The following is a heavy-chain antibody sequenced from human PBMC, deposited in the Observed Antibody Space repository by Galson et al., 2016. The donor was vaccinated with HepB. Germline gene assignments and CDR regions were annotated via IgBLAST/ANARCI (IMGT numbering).Heavy chain of an antibody. Sequence: SLRLSCAASGFTFSSYDMHWVRQGTGIGLEWVSGIGVAGDTYYPGSVKGRFTISRENAKNSLYLQMNSLRTEDTALYYCARVLRRGVNIFDCWGQGTLVTVSS. D-gene: IGHD3-10*01. CDR3: ARVLRRGVNIFDC. V-gene: IGHV3-13*01. CDR2: IGVAGDT. CDR1: GFTFSSYD. J-gene: IGHJ4*02.